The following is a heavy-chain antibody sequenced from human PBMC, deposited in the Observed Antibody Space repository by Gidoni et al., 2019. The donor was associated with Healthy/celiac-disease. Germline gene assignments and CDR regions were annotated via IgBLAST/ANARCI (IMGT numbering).Heavy chain of an antibody. J-gene: IGHJ1*01. CDR2: INHSGST. D-gene: IGHD1-26*01. V-gene: IGHV4-34*01. Sequence: QVQLQQWGAGLLKPSETLSLTCAVYGGSFSGYYWSWIRQPPGKGLEWIGEINHSGSTNYNPSLKSRVTISVDTSKNQFSLKLSSVTAADTAVYYCAIVGATTTNYFQHWGQGTLVTVSS. CDR1: GGSFSGYY. CDR3: AIVGATTTNYFQH.